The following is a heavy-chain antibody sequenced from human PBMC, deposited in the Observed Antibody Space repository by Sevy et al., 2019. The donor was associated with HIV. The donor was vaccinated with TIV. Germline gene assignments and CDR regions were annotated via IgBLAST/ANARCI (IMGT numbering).Heavy chain of an antibody. CDR2: ISYDGSNK. Sequence: GGSLRLSCAASGFTFSSYAMHWDRQAPGKGLEWVAVISYDGSNKYYADSVKGRFTISRDNSKNTLYLQMNSLRAEDTAVYYCAREEDSGYWGQGTLVTVSS. D-gene: IGHD3-10*01. CDR3: AREEDSGY. CDR1: GFTFSSYA. J-gene: IGHJ4*02. V-gene: IGHV3-30-3*01.